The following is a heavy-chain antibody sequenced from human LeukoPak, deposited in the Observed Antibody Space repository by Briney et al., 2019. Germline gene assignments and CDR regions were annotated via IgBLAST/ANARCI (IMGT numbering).Heavy chain of an antibody. J-gene: IGHJ5*02. D-gene: IGHD2-15*01. CDR3: ARAKYCSGTSCPGVDP. Sequence: GGSLRLSCAASGFTVSNNYMSWVRQAPGKGLEWVSVIYSGGSTYYADSVKGRFTISRHNSKNTLYLQMNSLRVEDTAVYYCARAKYCSGTSCPGVDPWGQGTLVTVSS. CDR1: GFTVSNNY. CDR2: IYSGGST. V-gene: IGHV3-53*04.